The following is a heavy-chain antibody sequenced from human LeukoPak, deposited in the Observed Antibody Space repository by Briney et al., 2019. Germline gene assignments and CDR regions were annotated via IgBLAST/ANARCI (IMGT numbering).Heavy chain of an antibody. CDR1: GFTFSSYA. V-gene: IGHV3-23*01. D-gene: IGHD5-18*01. CDR3: ARKAAPTSGYDY. J-gene: IGHJ4*02. CDR2: VSGSGGAT. Sequence: PGGSLRLSCTASGFTFSSYAMDWVPQAPGRGLEWVSAVSGSGGATYYADSVQGRFTVSRDNSKNTQYLQMNSLRAEDTALYYCARKAAPTSGYDYWGQGILATVSS.